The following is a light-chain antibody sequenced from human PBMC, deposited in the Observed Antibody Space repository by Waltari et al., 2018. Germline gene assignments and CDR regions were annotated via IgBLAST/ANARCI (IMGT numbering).Light chain of an antibody. Sequence: QSVLTQPPSVSGAPGQTVTISCTGSGSNIGAGYDVHWYQQLPRAAPKLLIYGSTSRPLGVPDRFFGSTSGTSASLAITGLQAGDEGDYYCQSYDTSLSVVFGGGTKLTVL. CDR3: QSYDTSLSVV. J-gene: IGLJ3*02. V-gene: IGLV1-40*01. CDR1: GSNIGAGYD. CDR2: GST.